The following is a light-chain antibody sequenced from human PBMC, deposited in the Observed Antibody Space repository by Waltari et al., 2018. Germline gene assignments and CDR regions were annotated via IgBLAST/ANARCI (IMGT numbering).Light chain of an antibody. CDR2: LTS. CDR3: QHYGGSPYT. CDR1: QSVSSGY. J-gene: IGKJ1*01. V-gene: IGKV3-20*01. Sequence: EIVLTQSPGSLSLSPGERATLSCRASQSVSSGYLAWYQQKPGQAPRLLFYLTSPRATGIPDRFSGSGSGTDFTLTISRLEPDDFAVYFCQHYGGSPYTFGQGTKVEIK.